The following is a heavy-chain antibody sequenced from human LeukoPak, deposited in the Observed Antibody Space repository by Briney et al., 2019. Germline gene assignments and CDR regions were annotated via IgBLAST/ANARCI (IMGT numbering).Heavy chain of an antibody. Sequence: PGGSLRLSCAASGFTFTSYGMHWVRQAPGKGLEWVSSISSSSSYIYYADSVKGRFTISRDNAKNSLYLQMNSLRAEDTAVYYCARDTGDIVATNLDYWGQGTLVTVSS. V-gene: IGHV3-21*01. CDR1: GFTFTSYG. J-gene: IGHJ4*02. CDR2: ISSSSSYI. CDR3: ARDTGDIVATNLDY. D-gene: IGHD5-12*01.